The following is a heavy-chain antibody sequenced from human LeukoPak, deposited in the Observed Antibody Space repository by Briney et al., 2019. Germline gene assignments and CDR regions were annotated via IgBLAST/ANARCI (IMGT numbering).Heavy chain of an antibody. D-gene: IGHD2-21*02. CDR2: INPNSGGT. Sequence: ASVKVSCKASGYIFTSYFMHWVRQAPGQGLEWMGWINPNSGGTNYAQKFQGRVTMTRDTSISTAYMELSRLRSDDTAVYYCARVIGVTVRGDWFDPWGQGTLVTVSS. J-gene: IGHJ5*02. CDR1: GYIFTSYF. CDR3: ARVIGVTVRGDWFDP. V-gene: IGHV1-2*02.